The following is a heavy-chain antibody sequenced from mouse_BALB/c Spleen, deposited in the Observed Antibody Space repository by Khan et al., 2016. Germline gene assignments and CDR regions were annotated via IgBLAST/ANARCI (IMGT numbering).Heavy chain of an antibody. Sequence: EVELVESGGGLVKPGGSLKLSCAVSGFTFSDYYMYWIRQTPEKRLEWVATISDGGSYTYSPASVKGRFTISRDNAKNNLYRQLSSLKSEDTAMYYCARDRGYYGKSPWFAYWGQGTLVTVSA. CDR1: GFTFSDYY. CDR3: ARDRGYYGKSPWFAY. CDR2: ISDGGSYT. D-gene: IGHD1-1*01. J-gene: IGHJ3*01. V-gene: IGHV5-4*02.